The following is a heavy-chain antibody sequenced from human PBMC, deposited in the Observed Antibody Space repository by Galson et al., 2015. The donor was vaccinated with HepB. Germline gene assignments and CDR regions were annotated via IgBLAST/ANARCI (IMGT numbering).Heavy chain of an antibody. CDR3: ARSKDSGSYDY. V-gene: IGHV1-69*10. CDR1: GGTFSSYS. CDR2: IVPMLTIS. D-gene: IGHD3-10*01. Sequence: SVKVSCKASGGTFSSYSISWVRQAPGQGLEWMGGIVPMLTISRYAQKFQGRVTITADKSTTTAYMELSSLRSEDTAVYYCARSKDSGSYDYWGQGTLVTVSS. J-gene: IGHJ4*02.